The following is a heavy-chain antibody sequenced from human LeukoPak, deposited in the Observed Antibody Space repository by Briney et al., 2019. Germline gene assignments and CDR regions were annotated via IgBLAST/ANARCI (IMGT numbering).Heavy chain of an antibody. CDR3: ARAWDSTIWSGNAFDI. J-gene: IGHJ3*02. D-gene: IGHD2-2*01. Sequence: ASVKVSCKAAGYTFITYGISWVRQATGQGVEWLGWTSAYNGNINYAKKLQGRVFLTTDTSTSRAYMEVRSRRYDDTAVYYCARAWDSTIWSGNAFDIWGQGTMVTVSS. V-gene: IGHV1-18*01. CDR1: GYTFITYG. CDR2: TSAYNGNI.